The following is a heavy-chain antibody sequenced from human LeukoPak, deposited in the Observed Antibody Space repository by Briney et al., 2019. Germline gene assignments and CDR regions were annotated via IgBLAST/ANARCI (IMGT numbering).Heavy chain of an antibody. J-gene: IGHJ3*02. CDR2: ISGSGGST. Sequence: GGSLRLSCAASGFTFSSYGMHWVRQAPGKGLEWVSAISGSGGSTYYADSVKGRFTISRDNSKNTLYLQMNSLRAEDTAVYYCAKSRGSSWTYDAFDIWGQGTMVTVSS. CDR3: AKSRGSSWTYDAFDI. D-gene: IGHD6-13*01. V-gene: IGHV3-23*01. CDR1: GFTFSSYG.